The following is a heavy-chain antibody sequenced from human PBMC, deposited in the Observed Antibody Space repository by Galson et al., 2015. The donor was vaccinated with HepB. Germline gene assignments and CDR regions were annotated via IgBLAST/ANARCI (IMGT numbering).Heavy chain of an antibody. D-gene: IGHD7-27*01. CDR1: GGTFSSYA. J-gene: IGHJ2*01. Sequence: SVKVSCKASGGTFSSYAISWVRQAPGQGLEWMGGIIPIFGTANYAQKFQGRVTITADESTSTAYMELSSLRSEDTAVYYCARTEITGEGVYWYFDLWGRGTLVTVSS. CDR3: ARTEITGEGVYWYFDL. CDR2: IIPIFGTA. V-gene: IGHV1-69*13.